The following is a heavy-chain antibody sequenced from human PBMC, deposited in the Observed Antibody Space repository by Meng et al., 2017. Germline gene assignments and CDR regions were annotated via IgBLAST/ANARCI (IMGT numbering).Heavy chain of an antibody. CDR1: GYTFTSYA. D-gene: IGHD6-13*01. Sequence: ASVKVSCKASGYTFTSYAMHWVRQAPGKGLEWMGGFDPEDGETIYAQKFQGRVTMTEDTSTDTAYMELSSLRSEDAAVYYCATNGGSAAATHYYYYGMDVWGQGTTVTVSS. V-gene: IGHV1-24*01. J-gene: IGHJ6*02. CDR3: ATNGGSAAATHYYYYGMDV. CDR2: FDPEDGET.